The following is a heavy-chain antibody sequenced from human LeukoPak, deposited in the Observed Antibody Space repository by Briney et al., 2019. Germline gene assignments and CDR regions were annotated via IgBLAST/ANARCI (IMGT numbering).Heavy chain of an antibody. CDR3: AREEGYYESSGYYV. V-gene: IGHV1-2*02. D-gene: IGHD3-22*01. J-gene: IGHJ4*02. CDR2: INPDSGGT. CDR1: GYTFTGNY. Sequence: GASVKVSCKASGYTFTGNYMHWVRQAPGQGLEWMGWINPDSGGTNYQGRVTMTRDTSISTAYMELGRLRSDDTAVYYCAREEGYYESSGYYVWGQGTLATVSS.